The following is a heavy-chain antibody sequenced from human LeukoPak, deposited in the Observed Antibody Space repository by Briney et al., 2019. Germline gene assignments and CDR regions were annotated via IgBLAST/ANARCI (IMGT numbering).Heavy chain of an antibody. V-gene: IGHV4-30-2*01. Sequence: SQTLSLTCAVSGGSISSGGYSWSWIRQPPGKGLEWIGYIYHSGSTYYNPSLKSRVTISVDRSKNQFSLKLSSVTAADTAVYYCARNMIVVGDFDLWGRGTLVTVSS. J-gene: IGHJ2*01. CDR1: GGSISSGGYS. CDR3: ARNMIVVGDFDL. D-gene: IGHD3-22*01. CDR2: IYHSGST.